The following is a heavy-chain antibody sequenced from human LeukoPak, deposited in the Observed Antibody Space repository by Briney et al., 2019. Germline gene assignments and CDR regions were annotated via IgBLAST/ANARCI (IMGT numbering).Heavy chain of an antibody. CDR3: AKEWLFRQWLEKGGTDY. CDR2: ISGSGGST. V-gene: IGHV3-23*01. Sequence: GGSLRLSCAASGFTFSSYAMSWVRQAPGKGLEWVSVISGSGGSTYYADSVKGRFTISRDNSKNTLYLQMNSLRAEDTAVYYCAKEWLFRQWLEKGGTDYWGQGTLVTVSS. D-gene: IGHD6-19*01. J-gene: IGHJ4*02. CDR1: GFTFSSYA.